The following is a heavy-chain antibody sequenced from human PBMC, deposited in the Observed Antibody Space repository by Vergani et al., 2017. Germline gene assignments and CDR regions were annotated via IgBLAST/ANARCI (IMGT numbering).Heavy chain of an antibody. CDR3: ARVFDSSGSYYPYYYYMDV. V-gene: IGHV1-69*01. CDR1: GGTFSSYA. CDR2: IIPIFGTA. D-gene: IGHD3-22*01. Sequence: QVQLVQSGAEVKKPGSSVKVSCKASGGTFSSYAISWVRQAPGQGLEWMGGIIPIFGTANYAQKFQGRVTITADESTSTAYMELSSLRSEATAVYYCARVFDSSGSYYPYYYYMDVWGKGTTVTVSS. J-gene: IGHJ6*03.